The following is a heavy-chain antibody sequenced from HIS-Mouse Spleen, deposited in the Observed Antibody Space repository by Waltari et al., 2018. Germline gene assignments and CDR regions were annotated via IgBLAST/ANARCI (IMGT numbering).Heavy chain of an antibody. CDR2: IYWDDEK. V-gene: IGHV2-5*02. CDR1: GFSLSTSGVS. D-gene: IGHD3-3*01. J-gene: IGHJ3*02. Sequence: QITLKESGPTLVKPTQTLTLTCTFSGFSLSTSGVSVGGIRQPPGQALEWLALIYWDDEKRDRPSLKSRLTITKDNSKNQVVLTMTNMDPVDTATYYCAHRHPGVVDAFDIWGQGTMVTVSS. CDR3: AHRHPGVVDAFDI.